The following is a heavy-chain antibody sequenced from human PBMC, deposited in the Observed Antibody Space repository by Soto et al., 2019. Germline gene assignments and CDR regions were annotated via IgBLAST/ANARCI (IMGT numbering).Heavy chain of an antibody. CDR3: ARVPGAFWSGFGYYGMDV. Sequence: QVQLVQSGAEVKKPGSSVKVSCKASGGTFSSYAISWVRQAPGQGLEWMGGIIPIFGTANYAQKFQGRVTITADESTSTAYMELSSLRSEDTAVYYCARVPGAFWSGFGYYGMDVWGQGTTVTVSS. V-gene: IGHV1-69*01. CDR2: IIPIFGTA. D-gene: IGHD3-3*01. J-gene: IGHJ6*02. CDR1: GGTFSSYA.